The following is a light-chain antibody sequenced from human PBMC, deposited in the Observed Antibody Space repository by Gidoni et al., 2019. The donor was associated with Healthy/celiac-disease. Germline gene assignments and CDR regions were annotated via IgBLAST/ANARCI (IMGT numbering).Light chain of an antibody. CDR2: LGS. CDR1: QSLLHSNGYNY. J-gene: IGKJ4*01. Sequence: DIVMTQSPLSLPVTPGEPASISCRSSQSLLHSNGYNYLDWYLQKPGQSPQLLIYLGSTRASGVPDRFSGSGSGTDFTLKISRVEAEDVGVYYCMQALQTPTFXGXTKVEIK. V-gene: IGKV2-28*01. CDR3: MQALQTPT.